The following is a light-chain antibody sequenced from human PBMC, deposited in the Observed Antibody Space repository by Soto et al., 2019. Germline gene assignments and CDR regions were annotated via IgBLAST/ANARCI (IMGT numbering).Light chain of an antibody. CDR1: QSVTYRY. Sequence: ETVFTQSPGTLALSPGERVALSCRASQSVTYRYLAWYQQKPGQAPRLLIYAASTRATGIPDRFSGSGSGTDFTFTISRLEPGDFAVYYCQQYGSSPWPFGQGTKVDIX. CDR3: QQYGSSPWP. V-gene: IGKV3-20*01. J-gene: IGKJ1*01. CDR2: AAS.